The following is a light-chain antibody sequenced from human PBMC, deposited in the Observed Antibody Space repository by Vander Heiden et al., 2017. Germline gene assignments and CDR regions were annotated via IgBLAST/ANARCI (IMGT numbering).Light chain of an antibody. CDR2: SNN. J-gene: IGLJ7*01. CDR3: AAWDDSLNAAV. V-gene: IGLV1-44*01. CDR1: RSNIGSNT. Sequence: QSVLTQPPSASGTPGQRVTIPCSGSRSNIGSNTVNWYQQLPGTSPKLLIYSNNQRPSGVPDRFSGSKSGTSASLAISGLQSEDEADYYCAAWDDSLNAAVFGGGTKLTVL.